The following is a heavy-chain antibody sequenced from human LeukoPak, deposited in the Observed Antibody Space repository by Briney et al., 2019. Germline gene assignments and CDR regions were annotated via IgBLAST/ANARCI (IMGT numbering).Heavy chain of an antibody. V-gene: IGHV3-23*01. D-gene: IGHD2-15*01. CDR1: GITLSNYG. Sequence: GGTLRLSCVVSGITLSNYGMSWVRQAPGKGLEWVAGISDRGGSTNYADSVKGRFTISRDNPKNTLYLQMNSLRSEDTAVYFCAKRGVVIRAVLVVGFHKEAYYFDSWGQGALVTVSS. CDR2: ISDRGGST. CDR3: AKRGVVIRAVLVVGFHKEAYYFDS. J-gene: IGHJ4*02.